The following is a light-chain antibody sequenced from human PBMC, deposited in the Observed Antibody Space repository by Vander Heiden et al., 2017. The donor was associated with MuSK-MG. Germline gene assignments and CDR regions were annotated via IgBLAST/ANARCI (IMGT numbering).Light chain of an antibody. J-gene: IGKJ1*01. CDR1: QSMSSY. Sequence: DIQMTQSPSSLSASVGDRVTITCRASQSMSSYLNWYQQKPVKAPELLIYGASRLQSRVPLRFSGSDFGTEFTLTISRLQPEDFATYYCQQTESIPPTFGQGTKVEIK. CDR2: GAS. CDR3: QQTESIPPT. V-gene: IGKV1-39*01.